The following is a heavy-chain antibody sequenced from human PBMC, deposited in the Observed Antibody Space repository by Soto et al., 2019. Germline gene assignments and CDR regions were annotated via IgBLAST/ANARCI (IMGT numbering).Heavy chain of an antibody. Sequence: GASVKVSCKTSGFTFISYAMHWVRQAPGQRLEWIGWINAGNGNTKYSQKFQGRVTITRDTSARTVYMELSSLTSKDTAVYYCARGGVSYWFDPWGQGTLVTVS. CDR3: ARGGVSYWFDP. CDR2: INAGNGNT. CDR1: GFTFISYA. V-gene: IGHV1-3*01. D-gene: IGHD2-8*01. J-gene: IGHJ5*02.